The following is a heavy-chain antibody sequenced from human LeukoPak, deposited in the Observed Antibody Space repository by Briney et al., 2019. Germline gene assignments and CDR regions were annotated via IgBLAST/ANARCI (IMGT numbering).Heavy chain of an antibody. Sequence: GGSLRLSCAASGFTFSSYGMHWVRQAPGKGLEWVAVIWYDGCNKYYADSVKGRFTISRDNSKNTLYLQMNSLRAEDTAVYYCARRGSTSCFDYWGQGTLVTVSS. CDR1: GFTFSSYG. D-gene: IGHD2-2*01. CDR3: ARRGSTSCFDY. CDR2: IWYDGCNK. V-gene: IGHV3-33*01. J-gene: IGHJ4*02.